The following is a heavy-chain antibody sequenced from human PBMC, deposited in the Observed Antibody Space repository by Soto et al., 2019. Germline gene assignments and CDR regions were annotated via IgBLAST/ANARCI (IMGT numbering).Heavy chain of an antibody. V-gene: IGHV3-23*01. J-gene: IGHJ4*02. CDR2: ITGSGDST. Sequence: EVQLLESGGGLVQPGGSLRLSCAVSGFTFSSHAMSWVRQAPGKGLECVSSITGSGDSTYYADSVKGRFTISRDKSKRTLYLQMNSLRAEDTAVYYCEKYLQFSGWLSAQTFDYWGQGTQVTVSS. D-gene: IGHD6-19*01. CDR1: GFTFSSHA. CDR3: EKYLQFSGWLSAQTFDY.